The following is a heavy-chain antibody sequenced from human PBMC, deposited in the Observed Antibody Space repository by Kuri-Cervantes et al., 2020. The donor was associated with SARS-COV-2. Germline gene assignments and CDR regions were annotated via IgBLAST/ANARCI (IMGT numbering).Heavy chain of an antibody. CDR1: GYTLTELS. J-gene: IGHJ4*02. CDR2: FDPEDGET. Sequence: ASVKVSCKVSGYTLTELSMHWVRQAPGKGLEWMGGFDPEDGETIYAQKFQGRVTMTEDTSTDTAYMELSSLRSDDTAVYYCARGDIHLGYCSSTSCAYYFDYGGQGTLVTVSS. CDR3: ARGDIHLGYCSSTSCAYYFDY. V-gene: IGHV1-24*01. D-gene: IGHD2-2*01.